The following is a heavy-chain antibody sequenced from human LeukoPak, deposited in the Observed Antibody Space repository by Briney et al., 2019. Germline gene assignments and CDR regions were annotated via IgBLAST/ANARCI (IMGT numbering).Heavy chain of an antibody. CDR1: GFTFSTYS. V-gene: IGHV3-66*01. Sequence: GGSLRLSCAASGFTFSTYSMNWVRQAPGKGLEWVSVIYSGGSTYYADSVKGRFTISRDNSKNTLYLQMNSLRVEDTAVYYCALGLVTDYWGQGTLVTVSS. CDR2: IYSGGST. J-gene: IGHJ4*02. D-gene: IGHD3-9*01. CDR3: ALGLVTDY.